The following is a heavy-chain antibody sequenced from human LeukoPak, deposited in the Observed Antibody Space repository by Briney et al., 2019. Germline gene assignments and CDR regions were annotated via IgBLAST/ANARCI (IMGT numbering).Heavy chain of an antibody. Sequence: SETLSLTCTVSGGSISSGGYYWSWIRQHPGKGLEWIGYIYYSGSTYYNPSLKSRVTISVDTSKNQFSLKLSSVTAADTAVYYCARGEGLRFLEWLEDYYFDYWGQGTLVTVSS. CDR2: IYYSGST. CDR1: GGSISSGGYY. D-gene: IGHD3-3*01. CDR3: ARGEGLRFLEWLEDYYFDY. J-gene: IGHJ4*02. V-gene: IGHV4-31*03.